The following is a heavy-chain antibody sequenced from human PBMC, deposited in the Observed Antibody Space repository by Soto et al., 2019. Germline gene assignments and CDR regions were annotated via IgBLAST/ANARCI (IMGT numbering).Heavy chain of an antibody. CDR1: GFTLCDYY. Sequence: QVQLVESGGGLVKPGGSLRLSCVASGFTLCDYYMSRIRQAPGKGPEWVSHNSGSGNTIDYVDSVKGRFTISRDNAKNSLHLQMNSLRDDDTAVFYCARGRYALDYWGQGTRVTVSS. CDR3: ARGRYALDY. J-gene: IGHJ4*02. CDR2: NSGSGNTI. D-gene: IGHD3-16*01. V-gene: IGHV3-11*01.